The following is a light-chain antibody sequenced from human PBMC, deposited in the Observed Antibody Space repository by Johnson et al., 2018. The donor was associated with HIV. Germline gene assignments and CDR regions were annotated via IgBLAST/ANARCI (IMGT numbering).Light chain of an antibody. J-gene: IGLJ1*01. V-gene: IGLV1-51*02. CDR2: ENN. Sequence: QAVLTQPPSVSAAPGQRVTISCSGSSSKIGNFYVSWYQQLPGTAPTILIYENNKRPSEIPGRFPGSKYGPSATLGITGLQNGDEADYYCGTWDLSLGSEGFGTGTKVNV. CDR3: GTWDLSLGSEG. CDR1: SSKIGNFY.